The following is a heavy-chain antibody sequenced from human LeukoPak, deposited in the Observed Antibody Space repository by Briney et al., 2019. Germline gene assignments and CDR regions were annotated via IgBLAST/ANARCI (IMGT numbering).Heavy chain of an antibody. J-gene: IGHJ4*02. CDR1: GASVSGYY. CDR3: SRVSSSGWYLDY. V-gene: IGHV4-59*02. CDR2: IHDNGNT. Sequence: SETLSLTCTVSGASVSGYYWTWIRQPPGKGLEWIGNIHDNGNTNSNASLKSRVTISLDTSKNQFSLKLSSVIAAGTAVYYCSRVSSSGWYLDYWGQGTLVSVSS. D-gene: IGHD6-19*01.